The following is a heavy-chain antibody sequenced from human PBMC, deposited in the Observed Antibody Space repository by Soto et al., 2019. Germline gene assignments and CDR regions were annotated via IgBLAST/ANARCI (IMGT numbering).Heavy chain of an antibody. CDR1: GFTFSDHY. CDR3: ARYIVATKYLDY. Sequence: EVQLVESGGGLVQPGGSLRLSCAASGFTFSDHYMGWVRQAPGKGLEWIGRIKNKPKSYTTQYAASVKGRFTISRDDSINSLHLQMESLRADDTAVYYCARYIVATKYLDYWGQGTLVTVSS. D-gene: IGHD5-12*01. CDR2: IKNKPKSYTT. V-gene: IGHV3-72*01. J-gene: IGHJ4*02.